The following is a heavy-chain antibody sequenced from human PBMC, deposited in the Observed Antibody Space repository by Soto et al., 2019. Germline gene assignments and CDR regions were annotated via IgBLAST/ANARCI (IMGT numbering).Heavy chain of an antibody. D-gene: IGHD6-25*01. J-gene: IGHJ4*02. CDR3: TLDSSGFDRNYCDY. V-gene: IGHV1-8*01. CDR1: GYTFTSYD. Sequence: TSVKVSCKASGYTFTSYDINWVRQATGQGLEWMGWMNPNTGDTYYPQKFQGRVSVTRDTSTSTVYMELSSLRSDDTALYYCTLDSSGFDRNYCDYWGQGTLVTVSS. CDR2: MNPNTGDT.